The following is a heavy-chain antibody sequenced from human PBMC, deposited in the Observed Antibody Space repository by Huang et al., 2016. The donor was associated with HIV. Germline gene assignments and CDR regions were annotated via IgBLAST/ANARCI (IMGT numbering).Heavy chain of an antibody. J-gene: IGHJ6*02. Sequence: QGRLQQWGAGLLKPSETLSLTCAVYSGSFSRYYWTWVRQPPGKGLEWLGEISQSGSTNYNASRATRVTISGDTSKNQFSLKMTSVTAADTAIYYCARAPAGNDYSLYHYYGLDIWGQGTTVTVSS. CDR1: SGSFSRYY. V-gene: IGHV4-34*02. CDR2: ISQSGST. D-gene: IGHD1-1*01. CDR3: ARAPAGNDYSLYHYYGLDI.